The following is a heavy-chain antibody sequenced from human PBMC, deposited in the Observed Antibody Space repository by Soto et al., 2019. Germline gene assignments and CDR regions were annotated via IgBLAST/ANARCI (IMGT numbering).Heavy chain of an antibody. CDR2: INHSGST. CDR3: ARGWATMIVVAPDAFDI. D-gene: IGHD3-22*01. CDR1: CGSFSGYY. V-gene: IGHV4-34*01. J-gene: IGHJ3*02. Sequence: SLTCAVYCGSFSGYYWSWIRQPPGKGLEWIGEINHSGSTNYNPSLKSRVTISVDTSKNQFSLKLSSVTAADTAVYYCARGWATMIVVAPDAFDIWGQGTMVTVSS.